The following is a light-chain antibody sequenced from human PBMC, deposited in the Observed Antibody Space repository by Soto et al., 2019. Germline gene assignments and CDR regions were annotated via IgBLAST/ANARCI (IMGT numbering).Light chain of an antibody. CDR1: QSISTS. Sequence: EIVLTHSQTTLSLSPVERSTLSCRVSQSISTSLAWYQQKPGQAPRLLIYDASNRATGIPARFSGSGSGTDFTLTISSLEPEDFAVYYCQQRSNWPPITFGHGTILEIK. CDR2: DAS. V-gene: IGKV3-11*01. J-gene: IGKJ5*01. CDR3: QQRSNWPPIT.